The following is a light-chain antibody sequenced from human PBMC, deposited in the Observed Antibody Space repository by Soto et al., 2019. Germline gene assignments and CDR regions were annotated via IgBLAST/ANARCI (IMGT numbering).Light chain of an antibody. J-gene: IGKJ1*01. CDR2: DAS. V-gene: IGKV3-11*01. CDR1: QSVAIY. Sequence: EIVLTQSPATLSLSPGERATLSYRASQSVAIYLAWYQQKPGQAPRLLIYDASNRATGIPARFSGSGSGTDFTLTISSLEPEDFAVYHCQQRNNWPRTFGQGTKVEIK. CDR3: QQRNNWPRT.